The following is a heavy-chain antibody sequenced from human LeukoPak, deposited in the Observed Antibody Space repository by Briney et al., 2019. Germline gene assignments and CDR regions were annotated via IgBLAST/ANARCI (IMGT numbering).Heavy chain of an antibody. CDR1: GFTFSSYA. V-gene: IGHV3-23*01. J-gene: IGHJ5*02. Sequence: GGSLRLSCAASGFTFSSYAMSWVRQAPGKGLEWVSAISGSGGSTYYADSVKCRFTISRDNSKNTLYLQMNSLRAEDTAVYYCAKPPAMVRGVGEFDPWGQGTLVTVSS. CDR2: ISGSGGST. D-gene: IGHD3-10*01. CDR3: AKPPAMVRGVGEFDP.